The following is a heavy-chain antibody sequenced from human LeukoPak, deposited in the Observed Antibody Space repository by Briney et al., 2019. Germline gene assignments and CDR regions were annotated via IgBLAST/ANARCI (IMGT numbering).Heavy chain of an antibody. V-gene: IGHV3-21*01. D-gene: IGHD3-10*01. J-gene: IGHJ4*02. CDR3: ARGYGSGRLNVLFDY. Sequence: GGSLRLSCAASGFTFGSYSMNWVRQAPGKGLEWVSSISSSSSSINNADSVNGRFTISRDNTKKSLYLQMNSLRAEDTAVYYCARGYGSGRLNVLFDYWGQGTLVTVSS. CDR2: ISSSSSSI. CDR1: GFTFGSYS.